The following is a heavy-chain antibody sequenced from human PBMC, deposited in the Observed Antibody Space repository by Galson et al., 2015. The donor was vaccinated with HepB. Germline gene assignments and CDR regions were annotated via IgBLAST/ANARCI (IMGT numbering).Heavy chain of an antibody. J-gene: IGHJ3*02. D-gene: IGHD3-22*01. Sequence: SLRLSCAASGFTFSSYGMHWVRQAPGKGLEWVAVISYDGSNKYYADSVKGRFAISRDNSKNTLYLQMNSLRAEDTAVYYCAKPGPSLPFYYYDSSGPWTFDIWGQGTMVTVSS. CDR2: ISYDGSNK. CDR3: AKPGPSLPFYYYDSSGPWTFDI. V-gene: IGHV3-30*18. CDR1: GFTFSSYG.